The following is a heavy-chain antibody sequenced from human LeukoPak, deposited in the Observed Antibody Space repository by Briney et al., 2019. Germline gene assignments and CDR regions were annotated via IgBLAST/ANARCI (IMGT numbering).Heavy chain of an antibody. CDR2: ISPLLGAS. CDR1: GGTFSDHI. V-gene: IGHV1-69*13. Sequence: SVKVSCKASGGTFSDHIIFWVGQAPGQGLEWMGGISPLLGASNHTQKFQDRVRITADESASTAYMELSNLRSADTAVYYCATYDILTGFDYWGQGTLVTVSS. CDR3: ATYDILTGFDY. D-gene: IGHD3-9*01. J-gene: IGHJ4*02.